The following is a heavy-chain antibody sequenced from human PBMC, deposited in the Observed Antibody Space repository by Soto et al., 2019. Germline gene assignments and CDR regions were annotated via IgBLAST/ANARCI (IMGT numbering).Heavy chain of an antibody. J-gene: IGHJ4*02. CDR3: VKVAISNSSLY. Sequence: VASVKVSCKASGGTFNNYAFSWVRQAPGQGLEWVGGIIPIFGTADYAQKFQGRVTITADEFTSTVYIYLSSLRSEDTAVYYCVKVAISNSSLYWGQGTRVTVSS. CDR2: IIPIFGTA. CDR1: GGTFNNYA. V-gene: IGHV1-69*13. D-gene: IGHD6-6*01.